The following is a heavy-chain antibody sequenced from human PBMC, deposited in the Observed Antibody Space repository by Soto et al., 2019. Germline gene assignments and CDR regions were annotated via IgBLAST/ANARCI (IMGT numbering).Heavy chain of an antibody. CDR1: GFTFKDAW. Sequence: EVQLVESGGGLVKPGESLRLSCTASGFTFKDAWMNWVRQAPGQGLEWVGRIKSVTAGGTTDYAAPVKGRFSVSRDDSEGRVYLQMDSLKTEDTAVYYCTTGEYCGRDCPPRLFWGHGTLVTVSS. D-gene: IGHD2-21*02. J-gene: IGHJ4*01. CDR2: IKSVTAGGTT. CDR3: TTGEYCGRDCPPRLF. V-gene: IGHV3-15*07.